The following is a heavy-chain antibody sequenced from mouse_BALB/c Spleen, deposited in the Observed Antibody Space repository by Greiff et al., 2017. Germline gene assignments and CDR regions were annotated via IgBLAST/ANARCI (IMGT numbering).Heavy chain of an antibody. Sequence: QVQLQQSGPELVKPGASVRISCKASGYTFTSYYIHWVKQRPGQGLEWIGWIYPGNVNTKYNEKFKGKATLTADKSSSTAYMQLSSLTSEDSAVYFCASGEITTADLGYWGQGTTLTVSS. CDR3: ASGEITTADLGY. V-gene: IGHV1S56*01. CDR1: GYTFTSYY. D-gene: IGHD1-2*01. J-gene: IGHJ2*01. CDR2: IYPGNVNT.